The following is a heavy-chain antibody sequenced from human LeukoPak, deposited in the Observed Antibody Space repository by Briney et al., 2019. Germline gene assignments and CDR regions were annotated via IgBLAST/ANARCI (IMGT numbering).Heavy chain of an antibody. Sequence: AGGSLRLSWSASGFTFSSYGMRWVRQAPGKGLEYVSAISGNGGTTYYADSVKGRFSISRDNSKNALFLQLSNLTSEDTAVYYGVMVLPGNAPVEWGQGTLVTVSS. CDR1: GFTFSSYG. CDR3: VMVLPGNAPVE. D-gene: IGHD1-14*01. CDR2: ISGNGGTT. V-gene: IGHV3-64D*06. J-gene: IGHJ4*02.